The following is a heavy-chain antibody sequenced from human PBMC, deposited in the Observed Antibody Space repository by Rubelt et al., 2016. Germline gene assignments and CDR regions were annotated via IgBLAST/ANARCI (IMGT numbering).Heavy chain of an antibody. CDR3: ARGLDSTKTGAD. V-gene: IGHV4-39*01. CDR2: IFYSGST. D-gene: IGHD3/OR15-3a*01. CDR1: GGSISSSSYY. Sequence: QLQLQESGPGLVKPSETLSLTCTVSGGSISSSSYYWGWIRQPPGKGLEWIGSIFYSGSTYYNPSLKSRVTISVDTSKNQFSLNLNSVTAADTAVYYCARGLDSTKTGADWGQGTLVAVSS. J-gene: IGHJ4*02.